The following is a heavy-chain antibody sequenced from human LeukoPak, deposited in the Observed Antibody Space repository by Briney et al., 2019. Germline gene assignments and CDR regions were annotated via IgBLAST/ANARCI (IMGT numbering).Heavy chain of an antibody. V-gene: IGHV3-33*01. Sequence: PGGSLRLSCAASGFTLSSYGMHWVRQAPGKGLEWVAVIWYDGSNKYYADSVKGRFTISRDNSKNTLYLQMNSLRAEDTAVYYCARLGYGAHFDYWGQGTPVTVSS. CDR1: GFTLSSYG. CDR2: IWYDGSNK. D-gene: IGHD4-17*01. J-gene: IGHJ4*02. CDR3: ARLGYGAHFDY.